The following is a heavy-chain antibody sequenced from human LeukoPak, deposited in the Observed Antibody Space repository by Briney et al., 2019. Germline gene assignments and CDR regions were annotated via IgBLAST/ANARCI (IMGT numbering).Heavy chain of an antibody. CDR1: GFTFSSYS. CDR3: ARGRPPYCSGGSCLSAFDF. D-gene: IGHD2-15*01. CDR2: ISSSSSYI. V-gene: IGHV3-21*01. J-gene: IGHJ4*02. Sequence: GSLRLSCAAFGFTFSSYSMNWVRQAPGKGLEWVSSISSSSSYIYYADSVKGRFTISRDNAKNSLYLQMNSLRAEDTAVYYCARGRPPYCSGGSCLSAFDFWGQGTPVTVSS.